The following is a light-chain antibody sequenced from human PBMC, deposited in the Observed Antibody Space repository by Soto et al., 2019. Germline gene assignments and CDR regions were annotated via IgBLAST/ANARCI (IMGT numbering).Light chain of an antibody. CDR2: EVS. J-gene: IGLJ2*01. Sequence: QSVLTQPASVSGSPGQSITISCSGVSGDVGNYNLVSWYQQYPGKAPKLMIYEVSNRPSGVSNRFSGSKSGNTASLTISGLQAEDEADYYCSSYTSSSTLVVFGGGTKVTVL. CDR3: SSYTSSSTLVV. CDR1: SGDVGNYNL. V-gene: IGLV2-14*02.